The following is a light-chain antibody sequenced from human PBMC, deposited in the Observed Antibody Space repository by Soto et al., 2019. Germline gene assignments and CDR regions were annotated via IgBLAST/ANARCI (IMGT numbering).Light chain of an antibody. CDR3: QQYGSSGT. Sequence: IVLTQSPGTLSLSPGERANLSCRASQSVSNNYLAWYQQKPGQAPRLLIYGASNRATGIPDRFSGSGSGTDFTLTISRLEPEDFAVYYCQQYGSSGTFGQGTKVEIK. CDR2: GAS. CDR1: QSVSNNY. J-gene: IGKJ1*01. V-gene: IGKV3-20*01.